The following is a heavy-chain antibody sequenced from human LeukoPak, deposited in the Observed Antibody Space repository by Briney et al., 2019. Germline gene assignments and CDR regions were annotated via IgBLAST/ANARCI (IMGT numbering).Heavy chain of an antibody. V-gene: IGHV3-30-3*01. CDR1: GFTFSSYA. CDR3: ARDAITMVRGVIDY. J-gene: IGHJ4*02. Sequence: PGGSLRLSCAASGFTFSSYAMHWVRQAPGKGLEWVAVISYDGSNKYYADSVKGRFTISRDNSKNTLYLQMNSLRAEDTAVYYCARDAITMVRGVIDYWGQGTLVTVSS. D-gene: IGHD3-10*01. CDR2: ISYDGSNK.